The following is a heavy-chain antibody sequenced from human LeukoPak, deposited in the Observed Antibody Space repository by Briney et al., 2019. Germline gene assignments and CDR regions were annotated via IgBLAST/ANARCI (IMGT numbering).Heavy chain of an antibody. CDR1: GSTFTGYY. Sequence: ASLKVSCKASGSTFTGYYMHGVGQAPGQGLEGMGWINPNSGGTNYAQKFQGRVTMTRAPSISTAYMELSRLRSDDTAVYYCARGSRYRHSGWDFDYWGQGTLVTVSS. CDR2: INPNSGGT. J-gene: IGHJ4*02. V-gene: IGHV1-2*02. CDR3: ARGSRYRHSGWDFDY. D-gene: IGHD6-19*01.